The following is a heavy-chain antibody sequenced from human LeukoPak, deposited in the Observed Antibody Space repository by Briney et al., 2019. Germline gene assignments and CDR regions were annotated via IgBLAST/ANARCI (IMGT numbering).Heavy chain of an antibody. J-gene: IGHJ4*02. Sequence: GGSLRLSCAASGFTFSNFAMNWVRQAPGKGLEWVSTISGSGGITYYADSVKGRFTISRDNSKNTLYLQMNSLRAEDTAVYYCAKARWSGPFYFDYWGRGTLVTVSS. CDR2: ISGSGGIT. D-gene: IGHD3-3*01. V-gene: IGHV3-23*01. CDR1: GFTFSNFA. CDR3: AKARWSGPFYFDY.